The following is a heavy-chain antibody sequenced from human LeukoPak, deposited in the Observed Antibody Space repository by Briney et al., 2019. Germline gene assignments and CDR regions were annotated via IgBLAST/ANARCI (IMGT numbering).Heavy chain of an antibody. V-gene: IGHV3-7*03. CDR3: ARGGGLDV. D-gene: IGHD3-16*01. CDR2: MNHNGNVN. Sequence: PGGSLRLSCAASGFTFSSYWMNWARQAPGKGLEWVASMNHNGNVNYYVDSVKGRFTISRDNAKNSLYLQMSNLRAEDTAVYFCARGGGLDVWGQGATVTVSS. CDR1: GFTFSSYW. J-gene: IGHJ6*02.